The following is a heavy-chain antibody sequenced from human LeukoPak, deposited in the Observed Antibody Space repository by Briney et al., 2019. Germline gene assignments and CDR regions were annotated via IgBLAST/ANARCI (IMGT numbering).Heavy chain of an antibody. D-gene: IGHD3-22*01. CDR2: IKQDGSEK. Sequence: GGSLRLSCAASGFTVSTKYMSWVRQAPGKGLEWVANIKQDGSEKYYVDSVKGRFTISRDNAKNSLYLQMNSLRAEDTAVYYCARAPRSSGYYSYYYYMDVWGKGTTVTVSS. V-gene: IGHV3-7*01. CDR1: GFTVSTKY. CDR3: ARAPRSSGYYSYYYYMDV. J-gene: IGHJ6*03.